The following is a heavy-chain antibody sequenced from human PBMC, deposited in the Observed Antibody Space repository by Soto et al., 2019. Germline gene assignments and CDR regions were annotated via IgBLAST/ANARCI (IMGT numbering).Heavy chain of an antibody. Sequence: QITLKESGPTLVSPTQNLTLTCTLSGLSLSSSGVGVSWIRQSPGQVLEWLAVIYWDDDKRYSPSLRNRLTITQDISEKQVVLTMTNMDPVDSGTYYCAHSRGGLDYWGQSTLVTVSS. CDR3: AHSRGGLDY. J-gene: IGHJ4*02. D-gene: IGHD3-10*01. CDR2: IYWDDDK. CDR1: GLSLSSSGVG. V-gene: IGHV2-5*02.